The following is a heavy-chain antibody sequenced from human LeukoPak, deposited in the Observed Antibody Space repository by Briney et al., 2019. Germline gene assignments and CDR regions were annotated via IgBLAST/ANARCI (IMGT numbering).Heavy chain of an antibody. CDR1: GVTFSSYW. D-gene: IGHD1-1*01. Sequence: GGSLRLSCAASGVTFSSYWMSWVRQAPGKGLEWVANIKQDGSEKYYVDSVKGRFTISRDNAKNSLYLQMNSLRVEDTAVYYCARDPRTVRIWGQGTLVTVSS. J-gene: IGHJ4*02. V-gene: IGHV3-7*01. CDR3: ARDPRTVRI. CDR2: IKQDGSEK.